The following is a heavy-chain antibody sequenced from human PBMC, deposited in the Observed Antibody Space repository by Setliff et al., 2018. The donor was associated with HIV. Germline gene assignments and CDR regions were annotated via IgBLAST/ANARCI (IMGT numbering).Heavy chain of an antibody. D-gene: IGHD6-19*01. CDR2: IIPIFGTA. CDR1: GGTFSSYA. CDR3: ARDPRGSSGWFYY. J-gene: IGHJ4*02. Sequence: SVKVSCKASGGTFSSYAISWVRQAPGQGLEWMGGIIPIFGTANYAQKFQGRVTITADKSTSTAYMELSSLRSEDTAVYYCARDPRGSSGWFYYWGQGTLVTVSS. V-gene: IGHV1-69*06.